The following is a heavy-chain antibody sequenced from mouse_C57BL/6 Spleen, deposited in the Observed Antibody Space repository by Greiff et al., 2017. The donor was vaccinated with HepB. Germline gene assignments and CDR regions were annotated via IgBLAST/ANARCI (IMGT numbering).Heavy chain of an antibody. CDR1: GYTFTSYW. V-gene: IGHV1-69*01. CDR2: IDPSDSYT. J-gene: IGHJ2*01. CDR3: ARTPSITAVVGFDY. D-gene: IGHD1-1*01. Sequence: VQLQQPGAELVMPGASVKLSCKASGYTFTSYWMHWVKQRPGQGLEWIGEIDPSDSYTNYNQKFKGKSTLTVDKSSSTAYMQLSSLTSEDSAVYYCARTPSITAVVGFDYWGQGTTLTVSS.